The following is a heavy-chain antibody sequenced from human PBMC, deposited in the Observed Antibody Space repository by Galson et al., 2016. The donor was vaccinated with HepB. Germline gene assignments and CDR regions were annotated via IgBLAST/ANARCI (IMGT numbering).Heavy chain of an antibody. CDR1: GFSFSTYG. J-gene: IGHJ4*02. CDR2: IWSDGNNK. CDR3: VRDRGPYWESGYFDF. V-gene: IGHV3-33*01. Sequence: SLRLSCAASGFSFSTYGTHWVRQAPGKGLEWVAVIWSDGNNKYYADSVKGRFTISRDNSKNTLYLQMNSLRDEDMAVYYCVRDRGPYWESGYFDFWGQGTLVTVSS. D-gene: IGHD3-10*01.